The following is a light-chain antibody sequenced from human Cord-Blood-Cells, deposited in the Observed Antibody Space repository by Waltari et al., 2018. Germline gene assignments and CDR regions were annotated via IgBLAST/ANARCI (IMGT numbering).Light chain of an antibody. J-gene: IGLJ3*02. V-gene: IGLV2-11*01. CDR3: CSYAGSYTWV. CDR2: DVS. CDR1: SSDVGGYTY. Sequence: QPALTQLRSGSGSPGQSVTISCTGPSSDVGGYTYVSWYQQHPGKAPKPMIDDVSKRPSGVPDRFSRSKSGNTASLTISGLQAEDEADYYCCSYAGSYTWVFGGGTKLTVL.